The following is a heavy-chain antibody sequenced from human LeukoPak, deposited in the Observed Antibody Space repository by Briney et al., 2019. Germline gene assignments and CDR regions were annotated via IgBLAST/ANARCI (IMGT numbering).Heavy chain of an antibody. CDR3: AREYCSGGSCYNDAFDI. Sequence: PGGSLRLSCAASGFTFSSYSMNWVRQAPGKGLEWVSSISSSSSYIYYADSVKGRFTISRDNARNSLYLQMNSLRAEDTAVYYCAREYCSGGSCYNDAFDIWGQGTMVTVSS. J-gene: IGHJ3*02. V-gene: IGHV3-21*01. D-gene: IGHD2-15*01. CDR2: ISSSSSYI. CDR1: GFTFSSYS.